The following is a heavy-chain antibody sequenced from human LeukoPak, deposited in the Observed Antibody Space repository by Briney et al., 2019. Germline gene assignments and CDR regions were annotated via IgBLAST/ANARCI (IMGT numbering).Heavy chain of an antibody. CDR1: RFAFSSYS. D-gene: IGHD1-26*01. V-gene: IGHV3-21*01. CDR2: ISSSSSYI. Sequence: GGSLRLSCAASRFAFSSYSMNWVRQAPGKGLEWVSSISSSSSYIYYADSVKGRFTISRDNAKNSLYLQMNSLRAEDTAVYYCARGRIGRTLSHYWGQGTLVTVSS. J-gene: IGHJ4*02. CDR3: ARGRIGRTLSHY.